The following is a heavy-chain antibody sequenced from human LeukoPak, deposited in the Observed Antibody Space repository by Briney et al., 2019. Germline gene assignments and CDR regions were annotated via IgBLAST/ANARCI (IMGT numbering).Heavy chain of an antibody. CDR1: GFTFDDFA. V-gene: IGHV3-9*01. CDR3: AKDSRITIFGVIDY. CDR2: ISWNSGSI. J-gene: IGHJ4*02. Sequence: AGGSLRLSCAASGFTFDDFAMHWVRQAPGRGLEWVSGISWNSGSIGYADSVKGRFTISRDNAKNSLYLQMNSLRAEDTALYYCAKDSRITIFGVIDYRGQGSLVTVSS. D-gene: IGHD3-3*01.